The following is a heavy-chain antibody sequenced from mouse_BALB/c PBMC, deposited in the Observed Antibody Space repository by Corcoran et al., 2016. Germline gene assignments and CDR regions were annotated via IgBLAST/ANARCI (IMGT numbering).Heavy chain of an antibody. CDR1: GYTFTDYN. V-gene: IGHV1-18*01. J-gene: IGHJ3*01. CDR3: ARSVMITWFAY. Sequence: EVLLQQSGPELVKPGASVKIPCKASGYTFTDYNMDWVKQSHGKSLEWIGDINPNNGGTIYNQKFKGKATLTVDKSSSTAYMELRSLTSEDTAAYYCARSVMITWFAYWGQGTLVTVSA. D-gene: IGHD2-4*01. CDR2: INPNNGGT.